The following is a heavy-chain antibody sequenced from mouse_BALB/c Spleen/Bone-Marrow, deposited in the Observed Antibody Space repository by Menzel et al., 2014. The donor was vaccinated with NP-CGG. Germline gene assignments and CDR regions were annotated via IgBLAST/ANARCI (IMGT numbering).Heavy chain of an antibody. Sequence: DVKLVESGAEFVKPGASVKLSCTASGFNIKDTYMHWVKRRPEQGLEWIGRIDPANDNTKYDPKFQGKATITADTSSNTAYLQHSSLTSEDTAVYYCARADGYYAWFAYWGQGTLVTVSA. CDR3: ARADGYYAWFAY. CDR1: GFNIKDTY. CDR2: IDPANDNT. J-gene: IGHJ3*01. V-gene: IGHV14-3*02. D-gene: IGHD2-3*01.